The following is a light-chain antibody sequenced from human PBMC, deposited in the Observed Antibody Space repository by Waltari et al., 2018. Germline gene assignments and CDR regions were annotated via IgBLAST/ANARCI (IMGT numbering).Light chain of an antibody. J-gene: IGKJ2*01. CDR3: QQYNKWPPMYT. CDR2: GAS. Sequence: EIIMTQSPVTLSVSPGERATLSCRASESVRTNLAWYQQKPCQAPRLLIHGASTRATGIPARFSGSGSGTDFTLTISSLQSEDFAVYYCQQYNKWPPMYTFGQGTKLEIK. CDR1: ESVRTN. V-gene: IGKV3D-15*01.